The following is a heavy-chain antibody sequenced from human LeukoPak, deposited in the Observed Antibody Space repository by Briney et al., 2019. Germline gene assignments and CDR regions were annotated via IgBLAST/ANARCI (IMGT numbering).Heavy chain of an antibody. V-gene: IGHV3-43*01. Sequence: PGGSLRLSCAASGFTFDDYTMHWVRQAPGKGLEWVSLISWDGGSTYYADSVKGRFTISRDNSKNSLYLQMNSLRTEGTALYYCAVWGTNTGEGYYFDYWGQGTLVTVSS. CDR3: AVWGTNTGEGYYFDY. J-gene: IGHJ4*02. D-gene: IGHD3-16*01. CDR2: ISWDGGST. CDR1: GFTFDDYT.